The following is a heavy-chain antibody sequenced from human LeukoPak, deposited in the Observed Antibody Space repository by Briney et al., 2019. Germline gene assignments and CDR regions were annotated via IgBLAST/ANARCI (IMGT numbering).Heavy chain of an antibody. V-gene: IGHV1-18*01. J-gene: IGHJ4*02. CDR3: ARGARIAARRPTAFDY. CDR2: ISAYNGNT. CDR1: GYTFTSYG. D-gene: IGHD6-6*01. Sequence: ASVKVSCKASGYTFTSYGISWVRQAPGQGLEWMGWISAYNGNTNYAQKLQGRVTMTTDTSTSTAYMELRSLRSDDTAVYYCARGARIAARRPTAFDYWGQGTLVTVSS.